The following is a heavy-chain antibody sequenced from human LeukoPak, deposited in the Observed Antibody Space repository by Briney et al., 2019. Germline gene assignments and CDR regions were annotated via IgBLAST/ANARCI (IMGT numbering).Heavy chain of an antibody. CDR1: GFTFSSYT. CDR3: AKDFEHISNWNPLVY. D-gene: IGHD1-1*01. J-gene: IGHJ4*02. V-gene: IGHV3-23*01. Sequence: PGGSLRLSCAASGFTFSSYTMNWVRQAPGKGLEWVSSISGSGATTYYADSVKGRFTISRDNSKNTLSLQMNSLRADDTAIYYCAKDFEHISNWNPLVYWGQGTLVTVSS. CDR2: ISGSGATT.